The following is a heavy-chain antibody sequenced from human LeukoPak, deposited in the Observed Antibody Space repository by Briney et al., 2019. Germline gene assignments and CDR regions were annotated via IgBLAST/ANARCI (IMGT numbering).Heavy chain of an antibody. J-gene: IGHJ4*02. D-gene: IGHD6-13*01. CDR1: GGTFSSYA. CDR3: AREGIASVRFDY. V-gene: IGHV1-69*04. Sequence: SVKVSCKASGGTFSSYAISWVRQAPGQGLEWMGRIIPIFGIANYAQKFQGRVTITADKSTSTAYMELSSLRSEDTAVYHCAREGIASVRFDYWGQGTLVTVSS. CDR2: IIPIFGIA.